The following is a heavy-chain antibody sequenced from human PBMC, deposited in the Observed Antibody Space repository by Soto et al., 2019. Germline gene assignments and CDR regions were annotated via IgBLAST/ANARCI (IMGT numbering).Heavy chain of an antibody. CDR2: IYYSGST. Sequence: QVQLQESGPGLVKPSQTLSLTCTVSDGSISSGDYYWSWIRQPPGKGLEWIGYIYYSGSTYYNPSLKSRVTISVDTSKNQFSLKLSSVTAADTAVYYCARWSGYSYGYQYNWFDPWGQGTLVTVSS. D-gene: IGHD5-18*01. CDR1: DGSISSGDYY. V-gene: IGHV4-30-4*01. J-gene: IGHJ5*02. CDR3: ARWSGYSYGYQYNWFDP.